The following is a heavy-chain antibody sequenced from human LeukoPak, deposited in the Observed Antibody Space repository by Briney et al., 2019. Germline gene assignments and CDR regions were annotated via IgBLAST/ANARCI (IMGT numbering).Heavy chain of an antibody. CDR3: AKVCITMTPPYYFDY. Sequence: GGSLRLSCAASGFTFSSYGMHWVRQAPGKGLEWVSAISGSGGSTYYADSVKGRFTISRDNSKNTLYLQMNSLRAEDTAVYYCAKVCITMTPPYYFDYWGQGTLVTVSS. D-gene: IGHD3-22*01. V-gene: IGHV3-23*01. J-gene: IGHJ4*02. CDR2: ISGSGGST. CDR1: GFTFSSYG.